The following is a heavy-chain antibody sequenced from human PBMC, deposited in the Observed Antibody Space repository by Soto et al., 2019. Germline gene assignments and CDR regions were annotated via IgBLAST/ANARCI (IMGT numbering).Heavy chain of an antibody. Sequence: SETLSLTCTVSGGSISSDYWSWIRQPPGKGLEWIGYIYYSGGTNYNPSLKSRVTISVDTSKNQFSLKLSSVTAADTAVYYCARLEENYGDATNFDYWGQGTLVTVS. V-gene: IGHV4-59*08. CDR2: IYYSGGT. CDR3: ARLEENYGDATNFDY. CDR1: GGSISSDY. J-gene: IGHJ4*02. D-gene: IGHD4-17*01.